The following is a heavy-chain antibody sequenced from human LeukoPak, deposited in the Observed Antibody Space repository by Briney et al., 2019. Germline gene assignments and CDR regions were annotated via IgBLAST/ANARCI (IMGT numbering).Heavy chain of an antibody. CDR2: ISGSGGST. CDR1: GFTFSSYA. Sequence: GGSLRLSCAASGFTFSSYAMSWVRQAPGKGLEWVSAISGSGGSTYYADSVKGRFTISRDNSKNTLYLQMNSLRAEDTAVYYCAKDTERYSVAGNDYWGQGTLVTVSS. D-gene: IGHD6-19*01. V-gene: IGHV3-23*01. J-gene: IGHJ4*02. CDR3: AKDTERYSVAGNDY.